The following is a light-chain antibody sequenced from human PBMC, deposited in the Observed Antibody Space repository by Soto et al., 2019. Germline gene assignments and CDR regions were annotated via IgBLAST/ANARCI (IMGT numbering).Light chain of an antibody. CDR2: DVN. Sequence: QSALTQPASVSGSPGQSITITCTGTSSDVGGYNYVSWYQQHPGRAPKLMIYDVNHRPSGVSNRFSGSKSGNTASLTISGLQAEDETDYYCQSYTSGGTWVFGGGTKVTVL. CDR3: QSYTSGGTWV. CDR1: SSDVGGYNY. V-gene: IGLV2-14*03. J-gene: IGLJ3*02.